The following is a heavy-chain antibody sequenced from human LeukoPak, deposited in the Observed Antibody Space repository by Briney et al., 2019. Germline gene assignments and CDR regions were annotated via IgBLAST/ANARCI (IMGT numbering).Heavy chain of an antibody. J-gene: IGHJ4*02. D-gene: IGHD3-10*01. V-gene: IGHV3-15*01. Sequence: PGGSLRLSCAASGFTFSNAWMSWVRQAPGKGLEWVGRIKSETDGGTTDYAAPVKGRFTISRDDSKNTLYLQMNSLKTEDTAVYYCTTDALYYGSGSYYKPPYYFDYWGQGTLVTVSS. CDR2: IKSETDGGTT. CDR1: GFTFSNAW. CDR3: TTDALYYGSGSYYKPPYYFDY.